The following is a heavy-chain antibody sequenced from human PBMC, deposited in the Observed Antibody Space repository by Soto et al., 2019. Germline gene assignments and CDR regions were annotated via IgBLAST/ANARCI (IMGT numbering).Heavy chain of an antibody. CDR1: GFTFSSFA. CDR3: ARELKANYYDSGRYYPTRYFDY. J-gene: IGHJ4*02. Sequence: VRLSCAASGFTFSSFAVHWVRQAPGKGLEWLAVISYDGGNEYYADSVKGRFTISRDNSKNTLYLQLNSLRPEDTAVYYCARELKANYYDSGRYYPTRYFDYWGQGTLVTVSS. V-gene: IGHV3-30-3*01. D-gene: IGHD3-10*01. CDR2: ISYDGGNE.